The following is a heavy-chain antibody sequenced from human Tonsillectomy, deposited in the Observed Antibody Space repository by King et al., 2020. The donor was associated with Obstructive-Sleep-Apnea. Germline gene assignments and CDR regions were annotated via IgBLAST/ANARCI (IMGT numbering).Heavy chain of an antibody. CDR2: IRYDGSNK. J-gene: IGHJ6*02. CDR3: AKERSVVRAAPPYYYYGLDV. D-gene: IGHD2-2*01. CDR1: GFTFSTYV. V-gene: IGHV3-30*02. Sequence: VQLVESGGGVVQPGRSLRLSCAASGFTFSTYVMHWVRQAPGKGLEWVAFIRYDGSNKSYGDSVKGRFTISRDNSKDTLYLQMNSLRAEDTAVYYCAKERSVVRAAPPYYYYGLDVWGQGTTVTVSS.